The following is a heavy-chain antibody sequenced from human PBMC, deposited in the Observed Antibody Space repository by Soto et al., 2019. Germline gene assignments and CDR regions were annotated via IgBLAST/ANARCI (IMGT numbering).Heavy chain of an antibody. CDR3: TRGVYDLDY. D-gene: IGHD5-12*01. J-gene: IGHJ4*02. CDR1: GFTFINYW. V-gene: IGHV3-7*01. CDR2: IKEDGGEN. Sequence: EVPLVESGGGLVQPGGSLRLSCAASGFTFINYWMTWVRQAPGKGLEWVANIKEDGGENYLVDSVKGRFTISRDNAKNSLYLQMNSLRAEDTAVYYCTRGVYDLDYWGQGILVTVSS.